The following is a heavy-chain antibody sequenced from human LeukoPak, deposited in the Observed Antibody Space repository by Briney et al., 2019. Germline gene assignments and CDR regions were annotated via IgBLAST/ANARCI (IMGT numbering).Heavy chain of an antibody. J-gene: IGHJ4*02. Sequence: PSETLSLTCSVSGDSITSYYWSWIRQPPGKGLEWIGYIYNTGSTNYNPSLKSRVTISIDTSKNQFSLRLSSVTAADAAVYYCAXHWSGGTVLGPFDYWGQGTLVTVSS. D-gene: IGHD2-15*01. CDR3: AXHWSGGTVLGPFDY. CDR2: IYNTGST. CDR1: GDSITSYY. V-gene: IGHV4-59*08.